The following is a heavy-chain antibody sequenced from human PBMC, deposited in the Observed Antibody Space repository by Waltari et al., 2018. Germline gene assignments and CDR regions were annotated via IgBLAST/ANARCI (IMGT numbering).Heavy chain of an antibody. CDR3: ARDNIEYSSSSNFDY. CDR2: INPNSGGT. D-gene: IGHD6-6*01. V-gene: IGHV1-2*02. CDR1: GYTFTGYY. Sequence: QVQLVQSGAEVKKPGASVKVSCKASGYTFTGYYMHWVRQAPGQGLEWMGWINPNSGGTNYAQKFRGRVTMTRDTSISTAYMELSRLRSDDTAVYYCARDNIEYSSSSNFDYWGQGTLVTVSS. J-gene: IGHJ4*02.